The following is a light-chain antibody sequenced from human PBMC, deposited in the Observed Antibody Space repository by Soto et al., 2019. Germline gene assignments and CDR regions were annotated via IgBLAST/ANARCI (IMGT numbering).Light chain of an antibody. V-gene: IGLV2-14*01. CDR3: NSYTSSSTLV. CDR1: SSDVGGYNY. CDR2: EVS. Sequence: QSVLTQPASVSGSPGQSITISCTGTSSDVGGYNYVSWYQHHPGKAPKLIIYEVSNRPSGVSNRFSGSKSGNTASLTISGLQAEDEADYYCNSYTSSSTLVFGTGTQLTVL. J-gene: IGLJ1*01.